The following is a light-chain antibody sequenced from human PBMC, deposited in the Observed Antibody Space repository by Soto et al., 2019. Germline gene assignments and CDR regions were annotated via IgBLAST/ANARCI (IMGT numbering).Light chain of an antibody. V-gene: IGLV2-14*01. CDR3: SSYTTSKTLA. Sequence: QSVLTQPASVSGSPGQSITISCTGTSSDVGGYNYVSWYQQHPGKAPKFMIYEVSKRPSGVSNRFSGSKSGNTASLTISGLQSEDEADYYCSSYTTSKTLAFGGGTKLTVL. CDR1: SSDVGGYNY. CDR2: EVS. J-gene: IGLJ2*01.